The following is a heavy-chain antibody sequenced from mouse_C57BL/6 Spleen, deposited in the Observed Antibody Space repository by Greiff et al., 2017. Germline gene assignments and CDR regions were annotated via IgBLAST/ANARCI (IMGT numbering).Heavy chain of an antibody. CDR2: IYIGNGYT. CDR1: GYTFTSYG. J-gene: IGHJ4*01. D-gene: IGHD2-4*01. CDR3: ARISYDYDGYAMDY. Sequence: DVKLQESGAELVRPGSSVKMSCKTSGYTFTSYGINWVKQRPGQGLEWIGYIYIGNGYTEYNEKFKGKATLTSDTSSSTAYMQLSSLTSEDSAIYFCARISYDYDGYAMDYWGQGTSVTVSS. V-gene: IGHV1-58*01.